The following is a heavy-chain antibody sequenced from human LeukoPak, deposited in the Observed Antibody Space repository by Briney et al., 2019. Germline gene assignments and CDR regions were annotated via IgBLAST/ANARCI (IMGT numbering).Heavy chain of an antibody. D-gene: IGHD5-12*01. CDR2: IYYSGTT. CDR3: ARDYSGYDFLDY. CDR1: GDSISSSNHH. J-gene: IGHJ4*02. Sequence: SETLSLTCTVSGDSISSSNHHWTWIRQLPGKGLEWIGYIYYSGTTYYNPSLESRVTILVDTSRNQFSLRLSSVTAADTAVYYCARDYSGYDFLDYWGQGTLVTVSS. V-gene: IGHV4-31*03.